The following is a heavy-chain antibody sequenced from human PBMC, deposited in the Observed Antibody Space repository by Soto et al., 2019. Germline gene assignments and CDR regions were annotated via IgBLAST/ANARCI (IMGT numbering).Heavy chain of an antibody. V-gene: IGHV1-18*04. CDR3: ARDYTGRGYFDH. CDR2: INTYSDRT. D-gene: IGHD2-8*02. Sequence: ASVKVSCKASGYTFINYGISWVRQAPGQGLEWLGWINTYSDRTNYAQVFQGRVSMTTEKSTSTVYMELRSLRSGDTALYYCARDYTGRGYFDHWGQGSLVTVSS. J-gene: IGHJ4*02. CDR1: GYTFINYG.